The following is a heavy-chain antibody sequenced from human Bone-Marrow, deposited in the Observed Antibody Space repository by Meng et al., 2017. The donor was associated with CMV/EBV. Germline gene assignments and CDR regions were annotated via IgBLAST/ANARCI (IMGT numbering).Heavy chain of an antibody. CDR1: GFTFSSYA. V-gene: IGHV3-21*01. J-gene: IGHJ4*02. D-gene: IGHD6-19*01. CDR2: ISSSSSYI. Sequence: GGSLRLSCAASGFTFSSYAMSWVRQAPGKGLEWVSSISSSSSYIYYADSVKGRFTISRDNAKNSLYLQMSTLRAEDTAVYYCARTPAVAGTDWGQGTLVTVSS. CDR3: ARTPAVAGTD.